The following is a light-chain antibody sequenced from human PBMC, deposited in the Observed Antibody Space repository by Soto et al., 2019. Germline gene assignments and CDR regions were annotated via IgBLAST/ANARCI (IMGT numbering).Light chain of an antibody. Sequence: SYELTQPPSVSVAPGKTATVTCGGNNIGSKSVHWYQQKPGQAPVLVIYFDSDRPSGIPERFSASNSGNTATLTISRVEAGDEADYYCQVWDSSSDQGVFGTGTKLTVL. CDR3: QVWDSSSDQGV. J-gene: IGLJ1*01. CDR1: NIGSKS. V-gene: IGLV3-21*04. CDR2: FDS.